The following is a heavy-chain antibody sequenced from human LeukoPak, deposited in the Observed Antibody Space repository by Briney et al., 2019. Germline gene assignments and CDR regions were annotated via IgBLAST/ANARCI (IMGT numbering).Heavy chain of an antibody. J-gene: IGHJ4*02. CDR1: GYSISSGYY. CDR3: ARDTRTAQGFDY. V-gene: IGHV4-38-2*02. Sequence: PSETLSLTCTVSGYSISSGYYWGWIRQPPGKGLEWIGSIYHSGRTFYNPSLKSRVTISVDTSNNRFSLSLSAVTAADTAIYYCARDTRTAQGFDYWGQGILVTVSS. D-gene: IGHD2-15*01. CDR2: IYHSGRT.